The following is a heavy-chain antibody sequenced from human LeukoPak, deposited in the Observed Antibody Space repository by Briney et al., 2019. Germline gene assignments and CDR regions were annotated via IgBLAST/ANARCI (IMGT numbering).Heavy chain of an antibody. D-gene: IGHD2-2*01. J-gene: IGHJ4*02. V-gene: IGHV4-59*01. Sequence: PSETLSLTCTVSGGSISSYYWSWIRQPPGKGLEWIGYIYYSGSTNYNPSLKSRVTISVDTSKNQFSLKLSSVTAADTAVYYRARVADRYCSSTSCQYFDYWGREPWSPSPQ. CDR2: IYYSGST. CDR1: GGSISSYY. CDR3: ARVADRYCSSTSCQYFDY.